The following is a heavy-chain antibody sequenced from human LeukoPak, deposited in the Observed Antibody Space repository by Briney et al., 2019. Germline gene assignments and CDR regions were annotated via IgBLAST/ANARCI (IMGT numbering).Heavy chain of an antibody. Sequence: SETLSLTCAVYGGSFSGYYWSWIRQPPGKGLEWIGEINHSGSTNYNPSLKSRVTISVDTSKNQFSLKLSSVTAADTAVYYCARGLYDKGGYYFDYWGQGTLVTVSS. D-gene: IGHD3-22*01. CDR1: GGSFSGYY. CDR3: ARGLYDKGGYYFDY. CDR2: INHSGST. J-gene: IGHJ4*02. V-gene: IGHV4-34*01.